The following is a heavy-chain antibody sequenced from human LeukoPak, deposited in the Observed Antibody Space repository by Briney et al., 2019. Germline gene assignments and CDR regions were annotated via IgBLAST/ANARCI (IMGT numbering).Heavy chain of an antibody. V-gene: IGHV3-74*01. CDR2: INTDGSST. Sequence: GGSLRLSCAAAGFXFSSYWIHWVRQAPGKGLVWVSRINTDGSSTIYADSVKGRFTISRDNSKNPLYLQMNSLRVEDTALYYCARDIRWGQGTLVTVSS. J-gene: IGHJ1*01. CDR3: ARDIR. D-gene: IGHD1-14*01. CDR1: GFXFSSYW.